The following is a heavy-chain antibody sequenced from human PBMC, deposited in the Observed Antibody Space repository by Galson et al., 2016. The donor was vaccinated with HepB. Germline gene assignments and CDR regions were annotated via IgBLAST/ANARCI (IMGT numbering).Heavy chain of an antibody. V-gene: IGHV3-21*06. D-gene: IGHD2/OR15-2a*01. CDR1: GFSFSSYN. J-gene: IGHJ4*02. Sequence: LRLSCAASGFSFSSYNMNWVRQAPGKGLEWVSSISISSTSIYYADSMKGRFTVSRDNAMNSLYLQMKSLRAEDTAVYYCARGLMGSTSRNFFDYWGQGTPVTVSA. CDR2: ISISSTSI. CDR3: ARGLMGSTSRNFFDY.